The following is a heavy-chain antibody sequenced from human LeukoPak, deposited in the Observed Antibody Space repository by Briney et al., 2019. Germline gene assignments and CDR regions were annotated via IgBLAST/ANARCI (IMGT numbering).Heavy chain of an antibody. V-gene: IGHV1-46*01. CDR2: INPSGGST. CDR3: AGEADYMGSGYRGAFDI. J-gene: IGHJ3*02. CDR1: GYTFTSYY. D-gene: IGHD3-22*01. Sequence: GASVKVSCKASGYTFTSYYMHWVRQAPGQGLEWMGIINPSGGSTSYAQKFRGRVTMTRDTSTSTVYMELSSLRSEDTAVYYCAGEADYMGSGYRGAFDIWGQGTMVTVSS.